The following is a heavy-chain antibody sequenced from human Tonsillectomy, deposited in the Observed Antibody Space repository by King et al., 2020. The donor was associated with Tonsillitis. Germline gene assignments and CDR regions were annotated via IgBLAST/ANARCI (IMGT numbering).Heavy chain of an antibody. D-gene: IGHD3-22*01. CDR2: ISSSGSTI. J-gene: IGHJ3*02. V-gene: IGHV3-48*03. CDR3: AREGIDYYDSSGYYRVDAFDI. CDR1: GFTFSSYE. Sequence: QLVQSGGGLVQPGGSLRLSCAASGFTFSSYEMNWVRQAPGKGLEWVSYISSSGSTIYYADSVKGRFTISRDNAKNSLYLQMKSLRAEDTAVYYCAREGIDYYDSSGYYRVDAFDIWGQGTMVTVSS.